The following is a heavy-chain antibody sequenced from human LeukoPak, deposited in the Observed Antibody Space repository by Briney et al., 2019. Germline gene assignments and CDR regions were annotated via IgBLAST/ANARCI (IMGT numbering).Heavy chain of an antibody. V-gene: IGHV1-2*06. CDR3: ARDMGLGNFHFDY. Sequence: ASVKVSCKASGYTFTGYYMHWVRQAPGQGLEWMGRINPNSGGTNYAQKFQGRVTMTRDTSISTAYMELSGLRSDDTAVYYCARDMGLGNFHFDYWGQGTLVTVSS. CDR1: GYTFTGYY. J-gene: IGHJ4*02. D-gene: IGHD4-23*01. CDR2: INPNSGGT.